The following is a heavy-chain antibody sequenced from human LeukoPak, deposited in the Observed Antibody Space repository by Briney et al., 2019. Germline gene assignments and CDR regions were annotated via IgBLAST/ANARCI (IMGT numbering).Heavy chain of an antibody. CDR1: GYTFSSYG. J-gene: IGHJ4*02. CDR3: ARRGGVGYFDY. Sequence: GASVKVSCKASGYTFSSYGISWVRQAPGQGLEWMGWISGYNGNTNYAQKFQGRVTMTTDTSTSSAYMEMRSLRSDDTALYYCARRGGVGYFDYWGQGTLVTVSS. D-gene: IGHD2-8*01. CDR2: ISGYNGNT. V-gene: IGHV1-18*01.